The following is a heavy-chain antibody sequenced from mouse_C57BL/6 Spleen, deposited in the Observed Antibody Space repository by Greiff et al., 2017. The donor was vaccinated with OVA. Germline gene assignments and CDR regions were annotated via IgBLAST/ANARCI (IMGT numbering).Heavy chain of an antibody. CDR1: GYAFTNYL. Sequence: VQLQQSGAELVRPGTSVKVSCKASGYAFTNYLIEWVKQRPGQGLEWIGVINPGSGGTNYNEKFKGKATLTADKSSSTAYIQLSSLTAEDSAVYFCARGGSFDYWGQGTTLTVSS. CDR3: ARGGSFDY. J-gene: IGHJ2*01. V-gene: IGHV1-54*01. CDR2: INPGSGGT.